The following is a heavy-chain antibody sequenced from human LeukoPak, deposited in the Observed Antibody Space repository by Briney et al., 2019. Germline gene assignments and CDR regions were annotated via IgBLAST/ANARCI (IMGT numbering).Heavy chain of an antibody. CDR1: GYTFTGYY. CDR2: INPNSGGT. D-gene: IGHD3-9*01. CDR3: ARDKYDILTGPGWFDP. V-gene: IGHV1-2*02. J-gene: IGHJ5*02. Sequence: ASVKVSCMASGYTFTGYYMHWVRQAPGQGLEWMGWINPNSGGTNYAQKFQGRVTMTRDTSISTAYMELSRLRSDDTAVYYCARDKYDILTGPGWFDPWGQGTLVTVSS.